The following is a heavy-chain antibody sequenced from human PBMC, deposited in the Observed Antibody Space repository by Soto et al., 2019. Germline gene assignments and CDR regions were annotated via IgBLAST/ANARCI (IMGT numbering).Heavy chain of an antibody. V-gene: IGHV2-5*02. CDR2: IYGDDDK. Sequence: SRPTLVNPTQTLTLTCTFSGFSLSTSGVGVGWIRQPPGKALEWLALIYGDDDKRYSPSLMSRLTITKDTSNNRVVLTMTNVDPVDTATYYCAHRRDSSGYYYRGYFDYWGQGTPVTVSS. CDR1: GFSLSTSGVG. CDR3: AHRRDSSGYYYRGYFDY. D-gene: IGHD3-22*01. J-gene: IGHJ4*02.